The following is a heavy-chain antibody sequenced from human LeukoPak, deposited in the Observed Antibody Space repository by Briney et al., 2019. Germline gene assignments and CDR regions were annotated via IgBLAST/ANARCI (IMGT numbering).Heavy chain of an antibody. CDR1: GFTFSSYW. V-gene: IGHV3-7*01. CDR2: IKQDGSEK. J-gene: IGHJ3*02. Sequence: PGGSLRLSCAASGFTFSSYWMSWVRQAPGKGLEWVANIKQDGSEKYYVDSVKGRFTISRDNAKNSLYLQMNSLRAEDTAVYYCAREGDCSSTSCYMAAFDIWGQGTMATVSP. D-gene: IGHD2-2*02. CDR3: AREGDCSSTSCYMAAFDI.